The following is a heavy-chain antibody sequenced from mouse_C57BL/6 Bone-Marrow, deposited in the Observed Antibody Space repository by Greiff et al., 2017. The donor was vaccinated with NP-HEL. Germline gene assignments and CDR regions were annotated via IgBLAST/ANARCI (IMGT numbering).Heavy chain of an antibody. J-gene: IGHJ3*01. CDR2: IHPNSGST. D-gene: IGHD2-3*01. CDR3: GRKGGYFGGFAY. CDR1: GYTFTSYW. V-gene: IGHV1-64*01. Sequence: QVQLQQPGAELVKPGASVKLSCKASGYTFTSYWMHWVKQRPGQGLEWIGMIHPNSGSTNYNEKFKSKATLTVDKSSSTAYMQLSSLTSEDSAVYYCGRKGGYFGGFAYWGQGTLVTVSA.